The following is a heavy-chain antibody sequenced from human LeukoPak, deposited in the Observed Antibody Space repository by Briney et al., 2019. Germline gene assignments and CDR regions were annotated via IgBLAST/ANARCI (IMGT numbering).Heavy chain of an antibody. CDR3: AKIGYCTSTSCLFYYFDY. D-gene: IGHD2-2*03. V-gene: IGHV3-30-3*02. Sequence: GGSLRLSCAASGFTFSSYAMHWVRQAPGKGLEWVAIISYDGSNKYYADSVKGRFTISRDNSKNTLYLQMNSLRAEDTAVYYCAKIGYCTSTSCLFYYFDYWGQGTLVTVSS. CDR1: GFTFSSYA. J-gene: IGHJ4*02. CDR2: ISYDGSNK.